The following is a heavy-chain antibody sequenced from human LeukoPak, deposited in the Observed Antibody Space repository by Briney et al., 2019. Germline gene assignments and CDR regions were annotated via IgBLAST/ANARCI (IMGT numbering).Heavy chain of an antibody. CDR2: ISAYNGNT. CDR1: GYTFTNYG. CDR3: AREELGINWFDP. V-gene: IGHV1-18*01. Sequence: AAVNVSYKASGYTFTNYGISWLRQAPGQGLEWMGWISAYNGNTNYAQKLQGRVTMTTDTSTSTAYMELRSLRSDDTAVYYCAREELGINWFDPWGQGTLVTVSS. J-gene: IGHJ5*02. D-gene: IGHD7-27*01.